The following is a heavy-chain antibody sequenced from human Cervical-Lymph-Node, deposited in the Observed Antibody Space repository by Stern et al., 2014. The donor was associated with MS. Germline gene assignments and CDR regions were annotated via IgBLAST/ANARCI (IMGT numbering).Heavy chain of an antibody. V-gene: IGHV3-21*01. CDR2: ISSSSSYI. Sequence: VQLEESGGGLVKPGGPLRLSCAASGFTLSSYSLNWVRQAPGKGLEWVSSISSSSSYIYYADSVKGRFTISRDNAKNSLYLQMNSLRAEDTAVYYCAREPVAGGDYWGQGTLVTVSS. J-gene: IGHJ4*02. CDR1: GFTLSSYS. CDR3: AREPVAGGDY. D-gene: IGHD6-19*01.